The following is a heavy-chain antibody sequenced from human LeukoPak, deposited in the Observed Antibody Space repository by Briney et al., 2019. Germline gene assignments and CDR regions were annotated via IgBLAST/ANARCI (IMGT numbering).Heavy chain of an antibody. V-gene: IGHV3-74*01. J-gene: IGHJ6*03. D-gene: IGHD5-24*01. Sequence: GGSLRLSCAASGVAFSNYSLHWVRQAPGKGLVWVAPINTDGSRTNYAYSVKGRFTISSDNDNTTLYLQMTSLSADATAVYYAMAGYYYYYQDVWGQGTTVTVSS. CDR1: GVAFSNYS. CDR2: INTDGSRT. CDR3: MAGYYYYYQDV.